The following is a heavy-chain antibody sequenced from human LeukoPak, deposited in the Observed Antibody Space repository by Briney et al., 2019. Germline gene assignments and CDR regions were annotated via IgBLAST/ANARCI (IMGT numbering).Heavy chain of an antibody. J-gene: IGHJ6*03. CDR3: ARLTGTYYYYMDV. CDR1: DGSMGTYY. CDR2: IYYSGST. Sequence: SETLSLTCSVSDGSMGTYYWGWIRQPPGKRLEWIGYIYYSGSTTYNPSLKSRVTISVDTSKNQFSLKLSSVTAADTAVYYCARLTGTYYYYMDVWGQGTLVTVSS. V-gene: IGHV4-59*12. D-gene: IGHD1-14*01.